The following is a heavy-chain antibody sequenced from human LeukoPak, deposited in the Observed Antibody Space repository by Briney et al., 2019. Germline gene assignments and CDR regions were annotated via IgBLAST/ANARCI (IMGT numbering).Heavy chain of an antibody. D-gene: IGHD3-22*01. J-gene: IGHJ4*02. V-gene: IGHV1-2*06. Sequence: SVKASCKASGYTFTGYYMHWVRRAPGQGLEWMGRINPNSGGTNYAQKFQGRVTMTRDTSINTAYMDLSRLRSDDTAVYYCARGRNSVYYFNVVAPYYFDYWGQGTLVTVSS. CDR1: GYTFTGYY. CDR2: INPNSGGT. CDR3: ARGRNSVYYFNVVAPYYFDY.